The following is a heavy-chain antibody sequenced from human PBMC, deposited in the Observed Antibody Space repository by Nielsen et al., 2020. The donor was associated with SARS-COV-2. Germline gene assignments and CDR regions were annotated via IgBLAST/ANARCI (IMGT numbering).Heavy chain of an antibody. D-gene: IGHD6-19*01. J-gene: IGHJ4*02. Sequence: SETLSLTCTVSGGSISSGGYYWSWIRQHPGKGLEWIGYIYYGGSTYYNPSLKSRVTISVDTSKNQFSLKLSSVTAADTAVYYCARALYSSGPTGIFDYWGQGTLVTVSS. CDR2: IYYGGST. V-gene: IGHV4-31*03. CDR1: GGSISSGGYY. CDR3: ARALYSSGPTGIFDY.